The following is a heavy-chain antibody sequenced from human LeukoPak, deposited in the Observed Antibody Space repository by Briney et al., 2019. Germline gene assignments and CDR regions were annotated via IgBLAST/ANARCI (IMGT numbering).Heavy chain of an antibody. D-gene: IGHD3-10*01. J-gene: IGHJ3*02. Sequence: PSETLALTCGVYGGSFSGYYWTWIRQPPGKGLEWIGEITHSGIATYTPSLKSRVTMSVDTFKKQFSLRLSSVTAADTAMYYCVRGPPGGFFDIWDQGTMVTVS. CDR1: GGSFSGYY. V-gene: IGHV4-34*01. CDR3: VRGPPGGFFDI. CDR2: ITHSGIA.